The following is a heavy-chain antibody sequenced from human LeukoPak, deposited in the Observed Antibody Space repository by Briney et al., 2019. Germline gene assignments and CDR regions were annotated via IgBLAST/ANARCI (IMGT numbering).Heavy chain of an antibody. CDR1: GFTFSDYY. CDR3: ARVSQWLVPY. V-gene: IGHV3-11*05. CDR2: ISSTSSYI. Sequence: GGPLRLSCAASGFTFSDYYMSWIRQAPGKGLEWVSYISSTSSYINYADSVKGRFTISRDNAKNSLFLQMNSLRAEATAVYYCARVSQWLVPYWGQGTLVTVSS. D-gene: IGHD6-19*01. J-gene: IGHJ4*02.